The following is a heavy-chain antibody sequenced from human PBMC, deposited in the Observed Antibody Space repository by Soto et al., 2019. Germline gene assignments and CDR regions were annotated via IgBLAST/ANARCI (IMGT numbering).Heavy chain of an antibody. Sequence: GASVKVSCKASGYTFTSYYMHWVRQAPGQGLEWMGIINPSGGSTSYAQKFQGRVTMTRDTSTSTVYMELSSLRSEDTAVYYCARDYSNYLLNYYYGMDVWGQGTTVTVSS. CDR3: ARDYSNYLLNYYYGMDV. CDR2: INPSGGST. CDR1: GYTFTSYY. V-gene: IGHV1-46*01. D-gene: IGHD4-4*01. J-gene: IGHJ6*02.